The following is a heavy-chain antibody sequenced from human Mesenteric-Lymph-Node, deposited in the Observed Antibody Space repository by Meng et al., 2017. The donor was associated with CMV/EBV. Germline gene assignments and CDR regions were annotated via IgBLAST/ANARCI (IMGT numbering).Heavy chain of an antibody. Sequence: LTLKGLGHALVKPSDTLSLHCTSSCGSMSTSWQSGGWIRQPPGKGLEWIGSIFYSGSAHYNPALESRVTISIDKSKNEFFLNLGSVTAADTAMYFCARDTLTYSYGPGWIDPWGQGTLVTVSS. J-gene: IGHJ5*02. V-gene: IGHV4-39*02. D-gene: IGHD3-10*01. CDR2: IFYSGSA. CDR1: CGSMSTSWQS. CDR3: ARDTLTYSYGPGWIDP.